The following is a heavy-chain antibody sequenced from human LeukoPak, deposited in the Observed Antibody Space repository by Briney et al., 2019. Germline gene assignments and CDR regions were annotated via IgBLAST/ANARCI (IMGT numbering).Heavy chain of an antibody. V-gene: IGHV3-53*01. D-gene: IGHD3-22*01. CDR3: ARNYYDSRGYYRN. Sequence: GGSLRLSCTASGFTISSNYMTWVRQAPGKGLEWVSVIFGGGSTYYADSVKGRFTISRDSSKNTLYLQMNSLRAEDTAVYYCARNYYDSRGYYRNWGQGTLVTVSS. J-gene: IGHJ4*02. CDR2: IFGGGST. CDR1: GFTISSNY.